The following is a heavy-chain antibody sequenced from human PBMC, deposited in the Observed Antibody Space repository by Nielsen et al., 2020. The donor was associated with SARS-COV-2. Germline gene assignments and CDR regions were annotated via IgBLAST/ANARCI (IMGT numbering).Heavy chain of an antibody. Sequence: GSLRLSCTVSGGSISSSSYYWGWIRQPPGKGLEWIGSIYYSGSTNYNPSLKSRVTISVDTSKNQFSLKLSSVTAADTAVYYCARLLLWSGLLFVDVWGKGTTVTVSS. CDR2: IYYSGST. V-gene: IGHV4-39*01. J-gene: IGHJ6*04. D-gene: IGHD3-3*01. CDR3: ARLLLWSGLLFVDV. CDR1: GGSISSSSYY.